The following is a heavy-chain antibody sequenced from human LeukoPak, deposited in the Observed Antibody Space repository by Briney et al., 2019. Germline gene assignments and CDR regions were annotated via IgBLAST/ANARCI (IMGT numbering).Heavy chain of an antibody. Sequence: ASVKVSCKASGYTFTSYDINWVRQATGQGLEWMGWMNPNSGNTGYAQKFQGRVTMTRNTSISTVYMELSSLRSEDTAVYYCATSIGLEGTAVAGTDDDYWGQGTLVTVSS. V-gene: IGHV1-8*01. CDR3: ATSIGLEGTAVAGTDDDY. CDR2: MNPNSGNT. D-gene: IGHD6-19*01. J-gene: IGHJ4*02. CDR1: GYTFTSYD.